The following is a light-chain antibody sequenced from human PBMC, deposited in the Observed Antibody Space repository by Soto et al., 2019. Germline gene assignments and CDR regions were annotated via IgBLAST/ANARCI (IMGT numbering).Light chain of an antibody. Sequence: EIVLTQSPGTLSLSPGERATLSCRASQSIGSGYLAWYQQSPGQAPRLLVYGASSRATGIPARFSGSGSGTDFTLTISRLEPEDFAVYYCQQYGSSPPATFGQGTKLEI. CDR3: QQYGSSPPAT. CDR1: QSIGSGY. J-gene: IGKJ2*01. CDR2: GAS. V-gene: IGKV3-20*01.